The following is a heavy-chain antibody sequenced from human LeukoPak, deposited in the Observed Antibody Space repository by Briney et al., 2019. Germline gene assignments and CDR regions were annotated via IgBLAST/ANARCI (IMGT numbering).Heavy chain of an antibody. CDR1: GASVSNYY. D-gene: IGHD2-15*01. Sequence: SETLSLTCRVSGASVSNYYWSWIRQSPGKGLEWIGFFHYSGSTNYNPSLDSRVTTSIDTSMNQLSLTLVSVTAADTAVYFCARHHDGGPKLRLDFWGLGVLVTVSS. CDR3: ARHHDGGPKLRLDF. J-gene: IGHJ4*02. CDR2: FHYSGST. V-gene: IGHV4-59*08.